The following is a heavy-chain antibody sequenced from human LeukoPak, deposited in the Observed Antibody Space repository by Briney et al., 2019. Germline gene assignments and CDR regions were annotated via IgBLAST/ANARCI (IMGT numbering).Heavy chain of an antibody. V-gene: IGHV3-20*04. Sequence: GGSLRLSCAASGFTFDDYGMSWVRQAPGKGLEWVSGINWNGGSTGYADSVKGRFTISRDNAKNSLYLQMNSLRAEDTALYYCARDAVFMVRGEGSKPDYWGQGTLVTVSS. CDR1: GFTFDDYG. J-gene: IGHJ4*02. CDR2: INWNGGST. D-gene: IGHD3-10*01. CDR3: ARDAVFMVRGEGSKPDY.